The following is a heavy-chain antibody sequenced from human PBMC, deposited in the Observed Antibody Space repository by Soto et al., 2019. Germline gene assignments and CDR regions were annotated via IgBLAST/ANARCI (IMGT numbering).Heavy chain of an antibody. J-gene: IGHJ4*02. Sequence: GASVKVSCKASGGTFSSYAISWVRQAPGQGLEWMGGIIPIFGTANYAQKFQGRVTITADESTSTAYMELSSMRSEDTAVYYCASIRERLYSSSSLDYWRQRTLVTVSS. CDR1: GGTFSSYA. V-gene: IGHV1-69*13. D-gene: IGHD6-6*01. CDR3: ASIRERLYSSSSLDY. CDR2: IIPIFGTA.